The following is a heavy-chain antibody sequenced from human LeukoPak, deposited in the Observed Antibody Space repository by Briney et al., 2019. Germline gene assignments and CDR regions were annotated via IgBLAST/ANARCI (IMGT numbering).Heavy chain of an antibody. V-gene: IGHV1-2*06. D-gene: IGHD6-19*01. CDR3: ARVVAVAKNWFDP. J-gene: IGHJ5*02. CDR2: INPNSGGT. CDR1: GYTFTGYY. Sequence: ASVKVSCKASGYTFTGYYMHWVRQAPGQGLEWMGRINPNSGGTNYAQKFQGRVTMTGDTSISTAYMELSRLRSDDTAVYYCARVVAVAKNWFDPWGQGTLVTVSS.